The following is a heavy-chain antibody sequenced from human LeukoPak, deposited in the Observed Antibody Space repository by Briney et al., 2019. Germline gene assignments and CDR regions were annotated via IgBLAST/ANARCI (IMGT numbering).Heavy chain of an antibody. CDR3: ARATYYGSVFDY. J-gene: IGHJ4*02. Sequence: ASVKVSCKASGYTFTGYYMHWVRQAPGQGLEWMGWINPNGGGTNYEQKFQGRVTMTRDTSISTAYMELSSLRSDDTAVYYCARATYYGSVFDYWGQGTLVTVSS. V-gene: IGHV1-2*02. CDR1: GYTFTGYY. D-gene: IGHD3-10*01. CDR2: INPNGGGT.